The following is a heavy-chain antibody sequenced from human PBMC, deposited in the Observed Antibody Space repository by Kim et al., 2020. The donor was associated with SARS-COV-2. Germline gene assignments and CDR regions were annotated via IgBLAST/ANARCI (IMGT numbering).Heavy chain of an antibody. CDR3: ARGFIGDYYGSGSYSDRWFDP. V-gene: IGHV6-1*01. D-gene: IGHD3-10*01. CDR1: GDSVSSNSAA. Sequence: SQTLSLTCAISGDSVSSNSAAWNWIRQSPSRSLEWLGRTYYRSKWYNDYAVSVKSRITINPDTSKNQFSLQLNSVTPEDTAVYYCARGFIGDYYGSGSYSDRWFDPWGQGTLVTVSS. J-gene: IGHJ5*02. CDR2: TYYRSKWYN.